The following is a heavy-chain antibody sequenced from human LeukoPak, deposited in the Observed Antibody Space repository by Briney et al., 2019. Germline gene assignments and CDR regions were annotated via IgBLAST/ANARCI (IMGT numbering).Heavy chain of an antibody. CDR1: GFTFSSYG. D-gene: IGHD6-13*01. CDR3: ARDQAAAAPAEYFQH. Sequence: GGSLRLSCAASGFTFSSYGMHWVRQAPGKGLEWVAFIRYDGSNKYYADSVKGRFTISRDNSKNTLYLQMNSLRAEDTAVYYCARDQAAAAPAEYFQHWGQGTLVTVSS. V-gene: IGHV3-30*02. CDR2: IRYDGSNK. J-gene: IGHJ1*01.